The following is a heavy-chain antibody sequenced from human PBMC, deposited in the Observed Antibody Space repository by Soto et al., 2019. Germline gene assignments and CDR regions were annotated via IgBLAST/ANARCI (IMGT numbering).Heavy chain of an antibody. D-gene: IGHD3-22*01. Sequence: QVILAQSGAEVKKPGPSVKVSCKVSGGSFSSFSINWVRQAPGQRFEWMGGIIPILGTANFTQKFQDRVTFTADESTATAYMTLSSLTSEDTAFYYCTSFDSNGYYPQNHYWGPGTQVTVSS. CDR3: TSFDSNGYYPQNHY. CDR1: GGSFSSFS. J-gene: IGHJ4*02. V-gene: IGHV1-69*01. CDR2: IIPILGTA.